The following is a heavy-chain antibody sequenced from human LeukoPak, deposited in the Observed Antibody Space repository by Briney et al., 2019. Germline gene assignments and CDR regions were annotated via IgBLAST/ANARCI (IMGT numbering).Heavy chain of an antibody. CDR2: ISGSGGST. Sequence: PGGSLRLSCAASGFTFSSYAMSWVRQAPGKGLEWVSAISGSGGSTYYADSVKGRFTISRDNSKSTLYLQMNRLRADDKALYYCVKDRSGAAAGIRLDSWGQGTLVTVSS. V-gene: IGHV3-23*01. CDR1: GFTFSSYA. CDR3: VKDRSGAAAGIRLDS. D-gene: IGHD6-13*01. J-gene: IGHJ4*02.